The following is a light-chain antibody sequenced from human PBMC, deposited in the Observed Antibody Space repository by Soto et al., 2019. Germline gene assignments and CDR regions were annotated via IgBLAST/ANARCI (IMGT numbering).Light chain of an antibody. Sequence: QSVLTQPPSVSAAPGRKVTISCSGSSSNIGNNFVSWYQHLPGTAPKLLIYDNNKRPSGIPDRFSGSKSGTSATLGITGLQTGDEADYYCGTWDTSLSDPYVFGTGTKVTVL. CDR2: DNN. CDR1: SSNIGNNF. J-gene: IGLJ1*01. CDR3: GTWDTSLSDPYV. V-gene: IGLV1-51*01.